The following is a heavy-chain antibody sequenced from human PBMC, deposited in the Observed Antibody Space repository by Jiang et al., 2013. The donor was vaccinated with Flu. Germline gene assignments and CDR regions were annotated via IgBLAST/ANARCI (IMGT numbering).Heavy chain of an antibody. Sequence: KPSETLSLTCTVSGGSISSYYWSWIRQPPGKGLEWIGYIYYSGSTNYNPSLKSRVTISVDTSKNQFSLKLSSVTAADTAVYYCARHSEYSYGPWYFDYWGQGTLVTVSS. CDR3: ARHSEYSYGPWYFDY. V-gene: IGHV4-59*08. D-gene: IGHD5-18*01. CDR1: GGSISSYY. CDR2: IYYSGST. J-gene: IGHJ4*02.